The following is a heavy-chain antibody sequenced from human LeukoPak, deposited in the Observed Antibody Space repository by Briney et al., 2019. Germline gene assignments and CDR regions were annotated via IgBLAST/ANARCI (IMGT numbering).Heavy chain of an antibody. J-gene: IGHJ6*02. CDR1: GFTFSSYS. V-gene: IGHV3-21*01. CDR2: ISSSSSYI. Sequence: GGSLRLSCAASGFTFSSYSMNWVRQAPGKGLEWVSSISSSSSYIYYADSVKGRFTISRDNAKNSLYLQMNSLRAEDTAVYYCATEGRPYGAMGVWGQGTTVTVSS. CDR3: ATEGRPYGAMGV. D-gene: IGHD3-10*01.